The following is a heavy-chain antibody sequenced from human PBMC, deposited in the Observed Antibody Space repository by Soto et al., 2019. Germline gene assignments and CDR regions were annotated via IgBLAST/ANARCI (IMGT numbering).Heavy chain of an antibody. V-gene: IGHV3-13*01. J-gene: IGHJ4*02. CDR1: GFTFSGFD. Sequence: GGSLRVSCEASGFTFSGFDMHWVRQPTGKGLEWVSSIGTAGDTYYAVSVKGRFTISRDNAKNSLSLQMNSLRAGDRAVYFCAKSQEIGTHCFDSWGPVPQVTFST. D-gene: IGHD6-13*01. CDR2: IGTAGDT. CDR3: AKSQEIGTHCFDS.